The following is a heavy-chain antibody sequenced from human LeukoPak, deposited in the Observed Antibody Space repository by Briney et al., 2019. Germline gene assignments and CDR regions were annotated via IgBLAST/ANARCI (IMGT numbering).Heavy chain of an antibody. D-gene: IGHD3-10*01. J-gene: IGHJ4*02. V-gene: IGHV1-8*01. CDR2: MNPNSGNT. CDR3: ARRVRGDNDY. CDR1: GYTFTSFD. Sequence: ASVKVSCKASGYTFTSFDINWVRQATGQGLEWMGWMNPNSGNTGYAQNFQGRVTMTRDTSISTAYMELSSLRSEDTAVYYCARRVRGDNDYWGQETLVTVSS.